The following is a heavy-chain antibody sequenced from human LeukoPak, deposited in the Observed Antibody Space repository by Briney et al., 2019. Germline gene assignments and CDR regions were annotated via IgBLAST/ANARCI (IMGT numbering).Heavy chain of an antibody. V-gene: IGHV3-7*01. CDR3: ARDQSWDLTGGVFDY. CDR2: IKQDGSEK. J-gene: IGHJ4*02. Sequence: PGGSLRLSCAASGFTLSSYAMHWVRQAPGKGLEWVANIKQDGSEKYYVDSVKGRFTISRDNAKNSLYLQMNSLRAEDTAVYYCARDQSWDLTGGVFDYWGQGTLVTVSS. D-gene: IGHD1-26*01. CDR1: GFTLSSYA.